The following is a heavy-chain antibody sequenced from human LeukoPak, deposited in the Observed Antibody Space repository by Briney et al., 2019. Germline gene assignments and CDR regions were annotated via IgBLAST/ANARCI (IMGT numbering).Heavy chain of an antibody. Sequence: GGSLRLSCAASGFTFSSYSMNRVRQAPGKGLEWVSSISSSSSYIYYADSVKGRFTISRDNAKNSLYLQMNSLRAEDTAVYYCATNGGGYFDYWGQGTLVTVSS. CDR1: GFTFSSYS. V-gene: IGHV3-21*01. D-gene: IGHD3-10*01. CDR3: ATNGGGYFDY. J-gene: IGHJ4*02. CDR2: ISSSSSYI.